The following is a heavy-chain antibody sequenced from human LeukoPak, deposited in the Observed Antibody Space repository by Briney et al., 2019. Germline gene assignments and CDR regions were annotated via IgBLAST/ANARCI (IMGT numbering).Heavy chain of an antibody. Sequence: ASVKVSCKASGYTFTSHYMHWVRQAPGQGLEWMGIINPSGGSTSYAQKFQGRVTMTRDTSTSTVYMELSSLRSEDTAVYSRARTGTRGYSYATPPLGFDYWGQGTLVTVSS. CDR2: INPSGGST. D-gene: IGHD5-18*01. CDR1: GYTFTSHY. J-gene: IGHJ4*02. V-gene: IGHV1-46*01. CDR3: ARTGTRGYSYATPPLGFDY.